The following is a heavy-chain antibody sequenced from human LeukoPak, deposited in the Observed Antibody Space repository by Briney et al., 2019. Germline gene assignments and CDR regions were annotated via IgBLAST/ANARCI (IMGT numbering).Heavy chain of an antibody. CDR1: GFTFSSST. Sequence: GGSLRLSCAASGFTFSSSTMTWVRQAPRQGLDWVSSITSTGGGSTYYADSVKGRFTISRDNSKNTLYLQMNSLRAEDTAVYYCAITGVRDFDSWGQGTLVTVSS. CDR2: ITSTGGGST. J-gene: IGHJ4*02. D-gene: IGHD4-11*01. CDR3: AITGVRDFDS. V-gene: IGHV3-23*01.